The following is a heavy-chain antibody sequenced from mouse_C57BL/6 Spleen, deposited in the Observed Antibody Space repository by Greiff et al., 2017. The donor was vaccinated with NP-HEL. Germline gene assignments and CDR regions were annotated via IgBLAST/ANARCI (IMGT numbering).Heavy chain of an antibody. J-gene: IGHJ4*01. V-gene: IGHV1-15*01. CDR1: GYTFTDYE. CDR2: IDPETGGT. CDR3: TRRIYYAMDY. Sequence: QVQLKQSGAELVRPGASVTLSCKASGYTFTDYEMHWVKQTPVHGLEWIGAIDPETGGTAYNQKFKGKAILTADKSSSTAYMELRSLTSEDSAVYYCTRRIYYAMDYWGQGTSVTVSS.